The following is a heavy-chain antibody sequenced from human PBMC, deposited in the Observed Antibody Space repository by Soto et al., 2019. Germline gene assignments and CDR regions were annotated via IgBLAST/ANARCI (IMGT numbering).Heavy chain of an antibody. J-gene: IGHJ4*02. CDR2: IYSGGYT. CDR3: AAQPGGGGY. V-gene: IGHV3-53*01. Sequence: EVQLVESGGGLIQPGGSLRLSCAVSGFTVSNNYMSWVRQAPGKGLEGVSVIYSGGYTAYGDSVKGRFTISRDNSKNTPSLQMNSRSAEHTAVFYWAAQPGGGGYWGQGTLVTVSS. D-gene: IGHD2-2*01. CDR1: GFTVSNNY.